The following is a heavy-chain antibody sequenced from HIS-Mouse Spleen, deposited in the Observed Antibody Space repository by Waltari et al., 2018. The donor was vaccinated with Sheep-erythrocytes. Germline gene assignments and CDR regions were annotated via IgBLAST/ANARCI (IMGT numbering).Heavy chain of an antibody. J-gene: IGHJ4*02. CDR2: IYYSGST. V-gene: IGHV4-59*01. CDR1: GGSISSYY. CDR3: ARDPAPHYFDY. Sequence: QVQLQESGPGLVKPSETLSLTCTVSGGSISSYYWRWIRQPPGKGLEWIGYIYYSGSTNYDPSLKSRVTLSVDTSKNQFSLKLSSVTAADTAVYYCARDPAPHYFDYWGQGTLVTVSS.